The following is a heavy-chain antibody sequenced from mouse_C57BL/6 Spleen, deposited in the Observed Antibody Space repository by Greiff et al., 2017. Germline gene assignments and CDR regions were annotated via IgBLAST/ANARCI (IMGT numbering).Heavy chain of an antibody. CDR2: IDPSDSYT. Sequence: HLQQPGPELLKPGASVNLSGKPSATTFPTSGMRWVKQRPGQGLEWTGEIDPSDSYTNYNQKFKGKATLTVDTSSSTAYMQLSSLTSEDSAVYYCARGGSYAMDYWGQGTSVTVSS. D-gene: IGHD1-1*01. J-gene: IGHJ4*01. CDR3: ARGGSYAMDY. CDR1: ATTFPTSG. V-gene: IGHV1-50*01.